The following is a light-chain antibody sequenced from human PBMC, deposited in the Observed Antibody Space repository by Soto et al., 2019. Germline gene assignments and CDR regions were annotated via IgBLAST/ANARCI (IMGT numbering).Light chain of an antibody. J-gene: IGKJ4*01. CDR2: DAS. CDR1: QSVRSSD. V-gene: IGKV3-20*01. Sequence: PGERATLSCRASQSVRSSDVAWYQQKVGQPPRLLIYDASSRATGVPARFSGSGSGTDFTLTISRLEPEDFAVYYCQQYGYSPLTFGGGTMVEIK. CDR3: QQYGYSPLT.